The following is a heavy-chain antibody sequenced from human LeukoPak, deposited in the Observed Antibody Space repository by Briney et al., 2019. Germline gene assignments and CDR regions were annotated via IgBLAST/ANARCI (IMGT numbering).Heavy chain of an antibody. CDR1: GYTLTELS. J-gene: IGHJ6*02. CDR2: FDPEDGET. Sequence: GASVKVSCKVSGYTLTELSIHWVRQAPGKGLEWMGGFDPEDGETIYAQKFQGRVTMTEDTSTDTAYMELSSLRSEDTAVYYCVTLGWSGEAYGMDVWGQGTTVTVSS. CDR3: VTLGWSGEAYGMDV. D-gene: IGHD3-10*01. V-gene: IGHV1-24*01.